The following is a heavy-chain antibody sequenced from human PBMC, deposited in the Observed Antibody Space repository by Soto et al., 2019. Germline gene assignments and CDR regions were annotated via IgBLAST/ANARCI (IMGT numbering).Heavy chain of an antibody. CDR1: GITISNYP. D-gene: IGHD3-16*02. J-gene: IGHJ4*02. V-gene: IGHV3-23*01. CDR2: ISGSGDRT. CDR3: VKDDGGYTSTAPH. Sequence: EVQLLESGGGLVQPGGSLRLSCAASGITISNYPMSWVRQAPGKGLDWVSGISGSGDRTYYAVSAQGRFTISKDISRNSLSLQLDSLGVEDTAVYFCVKDDGGYTSTAPHWGQGTLVTVSS.